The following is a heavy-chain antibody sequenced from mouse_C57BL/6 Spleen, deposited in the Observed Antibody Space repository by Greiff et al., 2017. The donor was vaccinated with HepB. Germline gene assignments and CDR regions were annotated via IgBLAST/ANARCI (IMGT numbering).Heavy chain of an antibody. Sequence: EVQLQQSGPGLVKPSQSLSLTCSVTGYSITSGYYWNWIRQFPGNKLEWMGYISYDGSNNYNPSLKNRISITRDTSKNQFFLKLNSVTTEDTATYDCASYDGDFDYWGQGTTLTVSS. CDR3: ASYDGDFDY. CDR2: ISYDGSN. J-gene: IGHJ2*01. D-gene: IGHD1-2*01. CDR1: GYSITSGYY. V-gene: IGHV3-6*01.